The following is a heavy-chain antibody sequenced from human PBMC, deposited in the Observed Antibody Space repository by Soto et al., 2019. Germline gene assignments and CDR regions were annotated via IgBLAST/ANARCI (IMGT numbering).Heavy chain of an antibody. Sequence: SETLSLTCTVSGDSIRSYYWSWIRQPPGRGLEWIGYIYYSGSTNYNPSLKSRVTISVDTSKNQFSLKLGSVTAADTAVYYCARLGGYYQAFDSWGQGTLVTVSS. CDR1: GDSIRSYY. J-gene: IGHJ4*02. V-gene: IGHV4-59*08. CDR2: IYYSGST. CDR3: ARLGGYYQAFDS. D-gene: IGHD3-22*01.